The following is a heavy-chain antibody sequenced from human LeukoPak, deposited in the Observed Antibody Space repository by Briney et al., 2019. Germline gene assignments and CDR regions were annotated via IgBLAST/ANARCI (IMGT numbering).Heavy chain of an antibody. J-gene: IGHJ4*02. D-gene: IGHD3-22*01. V-gene: IGHV4-59*12. CDR2: IYYSGST. Sequence: SETLSLTCTVSGGSISSYYWSWIRQPPGKGLEWIGYIYYSGSTNYNPSLKSRVTISVDTSKNQFSLKLSSVTAADTAVYYCAGLVGRYSSGLYYYYFDYWGQGTQVTVSS. CDR3: AGLVGRYSSGLYYYYFDY. CDR1: GGSISSYY.